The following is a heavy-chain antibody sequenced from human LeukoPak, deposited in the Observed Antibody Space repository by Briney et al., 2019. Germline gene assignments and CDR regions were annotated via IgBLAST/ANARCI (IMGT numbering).Heavy chain of an antibody. J-gene: IGHJ4*02. V-gene: IGHV3-23*01. CDR2: ISRNVGSA. D-gene: IGHD1-26*01. Sequence: GGSLRLSCAASGFTFSSYAMRWVRQAPGKGLEWVSSISRNVGSAYYADSVKGRFTISRENAKNSLFLQVNSLRVGDTAVYYCTRAVGATNLGFDYWGQGTLVTVSS. CDR3: TRAVGATNLGFDY. CDR1: GFTFSSYA.